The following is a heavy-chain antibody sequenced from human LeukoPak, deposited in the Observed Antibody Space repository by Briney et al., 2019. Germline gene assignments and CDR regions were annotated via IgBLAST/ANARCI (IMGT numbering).Heavy chain of an antibody. CDR3: ARVAGAYYYYYYMDV. V-gene: IGHV3-9*01. J-gene: IGHJ6*03. CDR2: ISWNSGSI. D-gene: IGHD6-19*01. Sequence: GRSLRLSCAASGFTFDDYATHWVRQAPGKGLEWVSGISWNSGSIGYADSVKGRFTISRDNAKNSLYLQMNSLRAEDTALYYCARVAGAYYYYYYMDVWGKGTTVTVSS. CDR1: GFTFDDYA.